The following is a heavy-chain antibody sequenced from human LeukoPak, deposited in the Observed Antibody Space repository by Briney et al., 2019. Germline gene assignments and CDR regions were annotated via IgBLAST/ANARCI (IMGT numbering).Heavy chain of an antibody. V-gene: IGHV3-20*04. CDR1: GFTFDDYG. CDR2: INWNGGST. D-gene: IGHD1-26*01. CDR3: ARDRYSGSSAYFDY. Sequence: GGSLRLSCAASGFTFDDYGMSWVRRVPGKGLEWVSGINWNGGSTGYADSVKGRFTISRDNAKNSLYLQMNSLRAEDTALYYCARDRYSGSSAYFDYWGQGTLVTVSS. J-gene: IGHJ4*02.